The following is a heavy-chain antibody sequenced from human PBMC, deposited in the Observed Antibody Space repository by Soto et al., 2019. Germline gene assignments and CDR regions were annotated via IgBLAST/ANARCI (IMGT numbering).Heavy chain of an antibody. CDR2: ISAYNGNT. V-gene: IGHV1-18*01. D-gene: IGHD3-16*02. CDR3: ARGPSAYYDYVWGSYRYDNWFDP. J-gene: IGHJ5*02. Sequence: QVQVVQSGAEVKKPGASVKVSCKASGYTFTSYGISWVRQAPGQGLGWMGWISAYNGNTNYAQKLQGRVTMTTDTSTSTAYMELRSLRSDDTAVYYCARGPSAYYDYVWGSYRYDNWFDPWGQGTLVTVSS. CDR1: GYTFTSYG.